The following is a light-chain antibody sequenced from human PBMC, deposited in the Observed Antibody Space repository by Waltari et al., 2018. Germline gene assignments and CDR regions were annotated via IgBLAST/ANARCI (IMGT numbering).Light chain of an antibody. CDR1: QSVNSY. CDR3: QQRSNWPRT. CDR2: DAS. V-gene: IGKV3-11*01. Sequence: EIVLTQSPATLSLSPGERATLSCRASQSVNSYLAWYRQTPGQAPMLLIYDASNRATGVPARFSASGSGTDFTLTISSLEPEDFAVYYCQQRSNWPRTLGQGTRVEIK. J-gene: IGKJ1*01.